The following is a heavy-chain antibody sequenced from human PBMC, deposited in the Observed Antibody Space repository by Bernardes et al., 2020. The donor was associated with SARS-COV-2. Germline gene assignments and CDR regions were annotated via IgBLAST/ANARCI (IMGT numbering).Heavy chain of an antibody. CDR2: IHYSGST. CDR1: GGSINNYY. CDR3: ARGRTNWYFDL. Sequence: SETLSLTCTVSGGSINNYYWSWIRQPPGQGLEWNGSIHYSGSTNYNPSLKSRVTISVDTSKNHFSLKVTSVTAADTAVYYCARGRTNWYFDLWGRGALVTVSS. J-gene: IGHJ2*01. V-gene: IGHV4-59*01.